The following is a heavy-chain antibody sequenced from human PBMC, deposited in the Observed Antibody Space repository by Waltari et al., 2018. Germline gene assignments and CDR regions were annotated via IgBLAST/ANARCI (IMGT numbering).Heavy chain of an antibody. Sequence: QVHLVQSGAEVKKAGCSLKVSCKASGGTFGSCSIDWVRQAAGQGLEWLGGIIPIFGTPQYAQKFQGRVTLTADASTTTAYLELSGLRSDDTAIYYCARRNLGFAFDVWGQGTLVIVSS. CDR2: IIPIFGTP. CDR3: ARRNLGFAFDV. D-gene: IGHD1-26*01. V-gene: IGHV1-69*12. J-gene: IGHJ3*01. CDR1: GGTFGSCS.